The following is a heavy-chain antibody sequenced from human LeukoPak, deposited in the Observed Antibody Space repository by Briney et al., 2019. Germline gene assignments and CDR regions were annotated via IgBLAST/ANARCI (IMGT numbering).Heavy chain of an antibody. CDR2: IIPIFGTA. J-gene: IGHJ4*02. V-gene: IGHV1-69*13. CDR3: ARGASGSYVE. D-gene: IGHD1-26*01. CDR1: GYTFTSYY. Sequence: SVKVSCKASGYTFTSYYMHWVRQAPGQGLEWMGGIIPIFGTANYAQKFQGRVTITADESTSTAYMELSSLRSEDTAVYYCARGASGSYVEWGQGTLVTVSS.